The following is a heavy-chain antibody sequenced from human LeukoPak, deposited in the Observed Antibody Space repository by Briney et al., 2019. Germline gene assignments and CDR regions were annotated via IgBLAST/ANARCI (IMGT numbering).Heavy chain of an antibody. V-gene: IGHV4-59*01. D-gene: IGHD6-19*01. CDR3: ARELAAPYFDY. J-gene: IGHJ4*02. CDR1: GGSISSYY. CDR2: IYYSGST. Sequence: SETLSLTCTVSGGSISSYYWSWIRQPPGKGLEWIGYIYYSGSTNYNPSLKSRVTISVDTPKNQFSLKLSSVTAADTAVYYCARELAAPYFDYWGQGTLVTVSS.